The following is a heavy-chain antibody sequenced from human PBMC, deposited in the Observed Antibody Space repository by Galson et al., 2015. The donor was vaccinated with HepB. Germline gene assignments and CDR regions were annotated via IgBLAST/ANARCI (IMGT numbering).Heavy chain of an antibody. Sequence: SVKVSCKASGGTFSRYDVGWVRQAPGQGLEWMGRIIPSLEVANYAQKFQGRVTITADKSTSTAYMELSSLRFEDTAVYYCATSIFGASVPFDYWGQGTLVTVSS. CDR1: GGTFSRYD. J-gene: IGHJ4*02. D-gene: IGHD3-3*01. CDR3: ATSIFGASVPFDY. V-gene: IGHV1-69*04. CDR2: IIPSLEVA.